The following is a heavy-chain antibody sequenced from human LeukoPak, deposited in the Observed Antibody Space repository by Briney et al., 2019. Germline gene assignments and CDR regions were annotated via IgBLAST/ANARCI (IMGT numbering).Heavy chain of an antibody. V-gene: IGHV1-3*01. D-gene: IGHD4-17*01. CDR3: ARADYGDYRYGY. CDR2: INASNGNT. Sequence: GASVKVSCKASGYTFTSYAMHWVRQAPGQRLEWMGWINASNGNTKYSQKFQGRVTITRDTSASTAYMELSSLRSEDTAVYYCARADYGDYRYGYWGQGTLVTVSS. J-gene: IGHJ4*02. CDR1: GYTFTSYA.